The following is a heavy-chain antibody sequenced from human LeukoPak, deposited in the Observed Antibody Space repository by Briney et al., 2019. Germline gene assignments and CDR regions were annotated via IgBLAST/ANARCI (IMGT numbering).Heavy chain of an antibody. V-gene: IGHV1-46*02. Sequence: ASVKVSCKPPGYSFNSHHVHWVRQAPGQGLEWMGVKFSHDGSTSNTQKFQGRITMTRDTSTSTVYMELSSLTSEDTAVYYCARDLGGSSSYVWLDPWGQGTLVTVSS. D-gene: IGHD6-6*01. J-gene: IGHJ5*02. CDR3: ARDLGGSSSYVWLDP. CDR1: GYSFNSHH. CDR2: KFSHDGST.